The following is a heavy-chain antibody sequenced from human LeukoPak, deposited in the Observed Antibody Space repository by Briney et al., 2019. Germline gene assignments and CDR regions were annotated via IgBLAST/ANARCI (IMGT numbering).Heavy chain of an antibody. Sequence: ASVKVSCKASGYTFTGYYMHWVRQAPGQGLEWMGWINPNSGGTNYAQKFQGRVTMTRDTSISTAYMELSRLRSDDTAVYYCARDLLGFPYSSSWHKNWGQGTLVTVSS. CDR2: INPNSGGT. D-gene: IGHD6-13*01. CDR1: GYTFTGYY. V-gene: IGHV1-2*02. CDR3: ARDLLGFPYSSSWHKN. J-gene: IGHJ4*02.